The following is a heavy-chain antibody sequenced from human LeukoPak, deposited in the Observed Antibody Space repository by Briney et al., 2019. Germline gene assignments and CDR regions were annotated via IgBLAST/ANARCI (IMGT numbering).Heavy chain of an antibody. J-gene: IGHJ4*02. Sequence: ASVKVSFKPSGGTFSSYDINWMRQATAQGLEWMGWMNPNSGNTGYAQKFQGRVTMTRNTSISTAYMELSSLRSEDTAVYYCARGRRAVAGFNYWGQGTLVTVSS. CDR3: ARGRRAVAGFNY. CDR1: GGTFSSYD. CDR2: MNPNSGNT. D-gene: IGHD6-19*01. V-gene: IGHV1-8*02.